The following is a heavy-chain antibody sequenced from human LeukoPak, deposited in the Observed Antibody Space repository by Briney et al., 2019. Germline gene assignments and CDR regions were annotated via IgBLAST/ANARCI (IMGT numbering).Heavy chain of an antibody. CDR3: ARQSGLLRYFDWLSPGDAFDI. CDR1: GDSISSSSSY. CDR2: IYYSGST. J-gene: IGHJ3*02. V-gene: IGHV4-39*07. D-gene: IGHD3-9*01. Sequence: SETLSLTCTVSGDSISSSSSYWGWIRQPPGEGLEWIGSIYYSGSTYYNPSLKSRVTISVDTSKNQFSLKLSSVTAADTAVYYCARQSGLLRYFDWLSPGDAFDIWGQGTMVTVSS.